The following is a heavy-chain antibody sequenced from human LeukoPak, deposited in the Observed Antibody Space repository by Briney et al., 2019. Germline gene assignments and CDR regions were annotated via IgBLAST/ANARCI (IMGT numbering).Heavy chain of an antibody. Sequence: GGSLRLSCAASGFTFSSYSMNWVRQAPGKGLEWVSAISGSGGSTYYADSVKGRFTISRDNSKNTLYLQMNSLRAEDTAVYYCAKMATRGGIAVAGKGVYFDYWGQGTLVTVSS. V-gene: IGHV3-23*01. CDR3: AKMATRGGIAVAGKGVYFDY. CDR1: GFTFSSYS. D-gene: IGHD6-19*01. J-gene: IGHJ4*02. CDR2: ISGSGGST.